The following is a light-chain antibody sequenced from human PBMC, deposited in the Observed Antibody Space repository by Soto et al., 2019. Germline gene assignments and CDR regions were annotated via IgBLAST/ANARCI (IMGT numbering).Light chain of an antibody. CDR2: DAS. CDR1: QYISNS. J-gene: IGKJ4*01. Sequence: DIQMTQSPSTLSASIGDRVTITCRAGQYISNSLAWYQQKPGGAPKFLIYDASTLESGVPSRFSGSGSGTEFTLTISSLQPDDFATYYCQQYRRYSITFGGGTKVEIK. V-gene: IGKV1-5*03. CDR3: QQYRRYSIT.